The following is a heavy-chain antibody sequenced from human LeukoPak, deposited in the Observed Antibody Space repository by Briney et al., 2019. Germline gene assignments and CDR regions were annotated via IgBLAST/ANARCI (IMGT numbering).Heavy chain of an antibody. Sequence: PGGSLRLSCAASGFTFSSYAMSSVRQAPGKGLEWVSAISGSGGSTYYADSVKGRFTISRDNSKNTLYLQMNSLRAEDTAVYYCAKDTTGFGEFNYYYYGMDVWGQGTTVTVSS. CDR3: AKDTTGFGEFNYYYYGMDV. D-gene: IGHD3-10*01. CDR2: ISGSGGST. J-gene: IGHJ6*02. V-gene: IGHV3-23*01. CDR1: GFTFSSYA.